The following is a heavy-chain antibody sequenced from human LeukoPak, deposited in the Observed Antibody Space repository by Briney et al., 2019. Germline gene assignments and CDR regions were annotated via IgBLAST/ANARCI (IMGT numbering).Heavy chain of an antibody. Sequence: GGSLRLSCAASGFTFSSYSMNWVRQAPGKGLEWVPSISSSSSYIYYADSVKGRFTISRDNAKNSLYLQMNSLRAEDTAVYYCARDSGSGKTSSFDPWGQGTLVTVSS. CDR3: ARDSGSGKTSSFDP. CDR2: ISSSSSYI. D-gene: IGHD3-10*01. CDR1: GFTFSSYS. J-gene: IGHJ5*02. V-gene: IGHV3-21*01.